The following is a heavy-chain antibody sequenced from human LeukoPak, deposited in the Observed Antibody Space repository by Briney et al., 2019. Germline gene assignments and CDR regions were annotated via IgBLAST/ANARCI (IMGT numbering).Heavy chain of an antibody. D-gene: IGHD6-13*01. J-gene: IGHJ4*02. V-gene: IGHV1-3*01. Sequence: GASVKVSCKASGYTFINFAINWGRQAPGQRPEWLGWINAGNGNTKYSQKFQGRLTITRDTSASTAYMELSSLTSEDTAVYYCARGPRAAAHDYWGQGTLVTVSS. CDR1: GYTFINFA. CDR3: ARGPRAAAHDY. CDR2: INAGNGNT.